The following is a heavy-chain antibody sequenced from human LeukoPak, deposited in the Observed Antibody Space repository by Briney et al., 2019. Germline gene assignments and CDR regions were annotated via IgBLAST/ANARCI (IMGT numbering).Heavy chain of an antibody. CDR2: IRYDGSNK. CDR3: AKGVYGAFDI. CDR1: GFTFSSYG. Sequence: PGGSLRLSCAASGFTFSSYGMHSVRQAPGKGLEWVAFIRYDGSNKYYADSVKGRYTISRDNSKNTLYLQMISLRAEDTAVYYCAKGVYGAFDIWGQGTMVTVSS. D-gene: IGHD2-8*01. V-gene: IGHV3-30*02. J-gene: IGHJ3*02.